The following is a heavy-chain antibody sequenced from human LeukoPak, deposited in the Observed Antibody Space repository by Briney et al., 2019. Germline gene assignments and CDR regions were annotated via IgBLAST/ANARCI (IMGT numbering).Heavy chain of an antibody. Sequence: PGGSLRLSCAASGFTVSTNYMSWVRQAPGKGLEWVSVIYSGGSTYYADSVKGRFTISRDNSKNTLYLQMNSLRAEDTAVYYCAKVLYGDYPGRWGQGTLVTVSS. CDR1: GFTVSTNY. D-gene: IGHD4-17*01. CDR2: IYSGGST. CDR3: AKVLYGDYPGR. V-gene: IGHV3-53*01. J-gene: IGHJ4*02.